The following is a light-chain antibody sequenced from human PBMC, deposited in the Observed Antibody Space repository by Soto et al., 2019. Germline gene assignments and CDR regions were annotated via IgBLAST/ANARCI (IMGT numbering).Light chain of an antibody. J-gene: IGKJ4*01. CDR3: MQRIELLT. Sequence: DIVMTQTPLSLPVTPGEPASISCRSSQSLLDSDDGNTYLDWYLQKPGQSPQLLIYTLSYRASGXPXMFSGSGSGTDFTLKISRVEAEDVGVYYCMQRIELLTFGGGTKVEIK. CDR1: QSLLDSDDGNTY. V-gene: IGKV2-40*01. CDR2: TLS.